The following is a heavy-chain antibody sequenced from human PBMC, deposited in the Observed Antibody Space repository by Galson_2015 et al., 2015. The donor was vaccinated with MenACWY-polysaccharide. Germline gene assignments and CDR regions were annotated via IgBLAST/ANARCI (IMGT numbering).Heavy chain of an antibody. D-gene: IGHD3-10*02. Sequence: SLRLSCAASGFTFSSYWMHWVRQVPGKGLVWVSRISSDGSSTSYADSVKGRFTISRDNAKNTLHLQMNSLRVEDTALYYCAREGSRIVFHAFDDWGQGTMVTVSS. CDR3: AREGSRIVFHAFDD. V-gene: IGHV3-74*01. CDR1: GFTFSSYW. CDR2: ISSDGSST. J-gene: IGHJ3*01.